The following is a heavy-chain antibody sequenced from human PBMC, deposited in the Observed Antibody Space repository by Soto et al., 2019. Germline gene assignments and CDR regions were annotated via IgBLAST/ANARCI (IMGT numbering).Heavy chain of an antibody. J-gene: IGHJ6*02. D-gene: IGHD3-10*01. V-gene: IGHV3-30*18. CDR2: ISYDGSDK. Sequence: GGSLRLSCAASGFTFSSYGMHWVRQAPGKGLEWVAAISYDGSDKYYADSVKGRFTISRDNSKNTLSLQVNSLRAEDTAIFYCAKDLKHYTSAFGDYGMDVWGQGTTVTVSS. CDR1: GFTFSSYG. CDR3: AKDLKHYTSAFGDYGMDV.